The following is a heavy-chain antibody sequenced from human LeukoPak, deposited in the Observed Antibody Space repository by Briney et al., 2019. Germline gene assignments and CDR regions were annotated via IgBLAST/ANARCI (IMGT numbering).Heavy chain of an antibody. CDR2: KYYSGST. Sequence: SETLSLTCAVSGGSITTRNYYWGWIRQPPGKGLEWIGHKYYSGSTYYNPSLKSRVSISVDTTIYQFSLNLSSVTAADTAVYYCARVSTGWYHYFDSWGQGTLVTVSS. CDR1: GGSITTRNYY. CDR3: ARVSTGWYHYFDS. J-gene: IGHJ4*02. D-gene: IGHD6-19*01. V-gene: IGHV4-39*07.